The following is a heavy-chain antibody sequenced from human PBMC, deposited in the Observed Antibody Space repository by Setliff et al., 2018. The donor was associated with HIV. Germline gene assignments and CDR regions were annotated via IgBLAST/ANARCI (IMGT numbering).Heavy chain of an antibody. CDR1: GYTFTSYG. CDR3: ASIVGATGGAFDI. D-gene: IGHD1-26*01. V-gene: IGHV1-18*01. J-gene: IGHJ3*02. Sequence: ASVKVSCKASGYTFTSYGISWVRQAPGQGLEWMGWISAYNDNTNYAQKLQGRVTMTTDTSTGTAYVELRSLRSDDTAVYYCASIVGATGGAFDIWGQGTMVTVSS. CDR2: ISAYNDNT.